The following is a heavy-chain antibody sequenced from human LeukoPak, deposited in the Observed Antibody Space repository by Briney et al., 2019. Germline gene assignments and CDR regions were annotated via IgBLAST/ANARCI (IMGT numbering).Heavy chain of an antibody. J-gene: IGHJ3*02. Sequence: ASVKVSCKASGGTFSSYAISWVRQAPGQGLEWMGRIIPIFGIANYAQKFQGRVTITADKSTSTAYMELSSLRSEDTAVYYCARGGYSGSYYAFDIWGQGTMVTVSS. V-gene: IGHV1-69*04. CDR1: GGTFSSYA. CDR2: IIPIFGIA. CDR3: ARGGYSGSYYAFDI. D-gene: IGHD1-26*01.